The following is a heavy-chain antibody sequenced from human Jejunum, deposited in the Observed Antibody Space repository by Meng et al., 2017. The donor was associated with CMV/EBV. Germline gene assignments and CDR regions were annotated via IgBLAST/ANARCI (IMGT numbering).Heavy chain of an antibody. J-gene: IGHJ5*02. D-gene: IGHD2-21*01. CDR2: ISPHSGGT. V-gene: IGHV1-2*02. CDR3: ARENAYCSGACPSSWFDP. CDR1: FIGYY. Sequence: FIGYYIHWVRQAPGQGLEWMGWISPHSGGTKYAQKFQGRVTMTRDTSISTAYMEVTRLSSDDTAVYYCARENAYCSGACPSSWFDPWGQGTLVTVSS.